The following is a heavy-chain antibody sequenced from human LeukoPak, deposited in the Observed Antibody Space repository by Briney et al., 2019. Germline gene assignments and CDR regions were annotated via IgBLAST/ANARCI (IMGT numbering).Heavy chain of an antibody. J-gene: IGHJ4*02. Sequence: SETLSLTCTVSGGSISSYYWSWIRQPPGKGLEWIGYIFSSGSTNFNPSLKSRVTISVDTSKNQFSLKLSSVTAADTAVYYCARRSNSGYYFDSWGQGTLVTVSS. CDR3: ARRSNSGYYFDS. CDR2: IFSSGST. V-gene: IGHV4-59*08. CDR1: GGSISSYY. D-gene: IGHD3-10*01.